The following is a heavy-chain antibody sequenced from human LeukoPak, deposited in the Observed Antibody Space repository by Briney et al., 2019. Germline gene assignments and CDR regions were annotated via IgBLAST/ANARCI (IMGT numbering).Heavy chain of an antibody. J-gene: IGHJ4*02. CDR1: GFTFSSYA. Sequence: GRSLRLSCAASGFTFSSYAMHRVRQAPGKGLEWVAVISYDGSNKYYADSVKGRFTISRDNSKNTLYLQMNSLRAEDTAVYYCARDHSGYDLVSYYFDYWGQGTLVTVSS. CDR2: ISYDGSNK. D-gene: IGHD5-12*01. CDR3: ARDHSGYDLVSYYFDY. V-gene: IGHV3-30*01.